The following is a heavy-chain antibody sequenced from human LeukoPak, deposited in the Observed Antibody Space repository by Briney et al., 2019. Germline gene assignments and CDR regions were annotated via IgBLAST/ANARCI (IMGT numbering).Heavy chain of an antibody. V-gene: IGHV3-9*01. Sequence: PGGSLRRSCAASGFTFDDYAMHWVRQAPGKGLGWVSGISWNSGSIGYADSVKGRFTISRDNAKNSLYLQMNSLRAEDTALYYCAKDMFEVDSSFDYWGQGTLVTVSS. D-gene: IGHD2-21*01. CDR2: ISWNSGSI. CDR3: AKDMFEVDSSFDY. CDR1: GFTFDDYA. J-gene: IGHJ4*02.